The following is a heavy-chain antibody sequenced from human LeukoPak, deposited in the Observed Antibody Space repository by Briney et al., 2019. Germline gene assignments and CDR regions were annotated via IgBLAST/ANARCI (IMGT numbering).Heavy chain of an antibody. V-gene: IGHV3-30-3*01. CDR1: GFTFSSYA. D-gene: IGHD3-10*01. J-gene: IGHJ3*02. CDR3: ARDRRLLWFGELSPGETGTRNDAFDI. Sequence: PGGSLRLSCAASGFTFSSYAMHWVRQAPGKGLEWVAVISYDGSNKYYADSVKGRFTISRDNSKNTLYLQMDSLRAEDTAVYYCARDRRLLWFGELSPGETGTRNDAFDIWGQGTMVTVSS. CDR2: ISYDGSNK.